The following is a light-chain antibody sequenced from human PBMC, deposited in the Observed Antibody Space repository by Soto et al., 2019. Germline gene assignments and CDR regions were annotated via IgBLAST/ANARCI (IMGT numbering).Light chain of an antibody. Sequence: IQMTQSPSTLSASVGDRVTITCWASQSISIWLAWYQQKPGKAPKLLIYKASSLESEVPSRFSGSGSGTEFTLTINSLQPDDSATYYCQQYNSDSTFGQGTKVEIK. CDR1: QSISIW. V-gene: IGKV1-5*03. J-gene: IGKJ1*01. CDR2: KAS. CDR3: QQYNSDST.